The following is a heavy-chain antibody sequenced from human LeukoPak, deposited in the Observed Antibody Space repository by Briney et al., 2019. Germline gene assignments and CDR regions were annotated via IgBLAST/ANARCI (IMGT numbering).Heavy chain of an antibody. Sequence: SQTLSLTCTVSGGSISSGDYYWSWIRQPPGKGLEWIGYIYYSGSTYFNPSLKSRVTISVDTSKNQFSLKLSSVTAADTAVYYCARDPHVGAFDTWGQGTMVTVSS. CDR2: IYYSGST. J-gene: IGHJ3*02. D-gene: IGHD3-16*01. V-gene: IGHV4-30-4*01. CDR1: GGSISSGDYY. CDR3: ARDPHVGAFDT.